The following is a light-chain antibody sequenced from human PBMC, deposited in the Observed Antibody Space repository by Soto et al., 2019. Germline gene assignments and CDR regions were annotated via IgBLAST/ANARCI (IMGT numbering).Light chain of an antibody. Sequence: TQSPATLSVSPGERATLSCRASQRVSTNLAWYQQKPGQSPRLLIYGAPARATGIPARFSGGGSGAEYTLTISSLQSEDFAVYYCQQYDKWPRTFGQGPRWIS. CDR1: QRVSTN. CDR3: QQYDKWPRT. CDR2: GAP. J-gene: IGKJ1*01. V-gene: IGKV3-15*01.